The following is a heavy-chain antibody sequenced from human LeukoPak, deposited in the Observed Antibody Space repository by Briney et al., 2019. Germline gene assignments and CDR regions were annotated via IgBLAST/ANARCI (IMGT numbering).Heavy chain of an antibody. CDR1: GGSISSYY. Sequence: PSETLSLTCTVAGGSISSYYWSWIRQPPGKGLEWIGYIYYSGSTNYNPSLKSRVTISVDTSKNQFSLKLSSVTAADTAVYYCARARRDGYKYYFDYWGQGTLGTVSS. V-gene: IGHV4-59*08. CDR3: ARARRDGYKYYFDY. D-gene: IGHD5-24*01. CDR2: IYYSGST. J-gene: IGHJ4*02.